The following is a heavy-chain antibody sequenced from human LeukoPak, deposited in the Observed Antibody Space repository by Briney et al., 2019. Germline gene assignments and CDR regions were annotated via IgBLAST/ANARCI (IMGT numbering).Heavy chain of an antibody. CDR2: ISGSGGST. D-gene: IGHD3-22*01. CDR1: GFTFSSYG. J-gene: IGHJ4*02. V-gene: IGHV3-23*01. CDR3: AKVGAGYYYDSSGYYY. Sequence: GGSLRLSCAASGFTFSSYGMSWVRQAPGKGLEWVSAISGSGGSTYYADSVKGRFTISRDNSKNTLYLQMNSLRAEDTAVYYCAKVGAGYYYDSSGYYYWGQGTLVTVSS.